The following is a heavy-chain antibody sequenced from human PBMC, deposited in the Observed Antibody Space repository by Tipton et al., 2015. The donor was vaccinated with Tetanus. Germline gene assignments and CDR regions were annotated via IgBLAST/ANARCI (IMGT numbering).Heavy chain of an antibody. CDR3: ARDQGGGRVARLNWFGP. J-gene: IGHJ5*02. D-gene: IGHD3-16*01. CDR1: GGSISSDGAY. V-gene: IGHV4-31*03. Sequence: TLSLTCTVSGGSISSDGAYWSWIRHRPGKGLEWIGYIYYSGSTFYNPSLKSRVNISVDTSKNQFSLRLTSVTAADTAVYYCARDQGGGRVARLNWFGPWGQGTLVTVSS. CDR2: IYYSGST.